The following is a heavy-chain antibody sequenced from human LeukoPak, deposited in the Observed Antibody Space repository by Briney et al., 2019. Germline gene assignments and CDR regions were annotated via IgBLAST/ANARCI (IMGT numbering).Heavy chain of an antibody. V-gene: IGHV4-61*02. CDR3: EREVVVVSATPGPFDY. J-gene: IGHJ4*02. CDR1: GGSISSGSYY. Sequence: PSETLSLTCTVSGGSISSGSYYWSWIRQPAGKGLEWIGRIYTSGSTNYNPSPKSRVTISVDTSKNQFSLKLSSVTAADTAVYYCEREVVVVSATPGPFDYWGQGTLVTVSS. CDR2: IYTSGST. D-gene: IGHD2-15*01.